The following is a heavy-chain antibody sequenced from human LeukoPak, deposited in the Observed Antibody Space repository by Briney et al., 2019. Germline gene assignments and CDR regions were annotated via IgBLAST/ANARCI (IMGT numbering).Heavy chain of an antibody. CDR2: ISPSGSLI. CDR3: ARFGELLQKGVDY. CDR1: GFTFSSFS. V-gene: IGHV3-21*01. J-gene: IGHJ4*02. D-gene: IGHD3-10*01. Sequence: GGSLRLSCAASGFTFSSFSMNWVRQAPGKGLEWVSSISPSGSLISYADSVKGRFTISRDNTNNSVYLQMSSLRVEDTAVYYCARFGELLQKGVDYWGQGTLVTVSS.